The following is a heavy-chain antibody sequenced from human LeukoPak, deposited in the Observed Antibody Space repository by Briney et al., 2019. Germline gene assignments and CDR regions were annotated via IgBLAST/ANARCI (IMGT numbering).Heavy chain of an antibody. CDR2: ISYDGSNK. V-gene: IGHV3-30-3*01. CDR1: GFAFSSYA. D-gene: IGHD6-19*01. J-gene: IGHJ4*02. Sequence: GRSLRLSCAASGFAFSSYAMHWVRQAPGKGLEWVAVISYDGSNKYYADSVKGRFTISRDNSKNTLYLQMNSLRAEDTAVYYCAREQGIAVAGVFDYWGQGTLVTVSS. CDR3: AREQGIAVAGVFDY.